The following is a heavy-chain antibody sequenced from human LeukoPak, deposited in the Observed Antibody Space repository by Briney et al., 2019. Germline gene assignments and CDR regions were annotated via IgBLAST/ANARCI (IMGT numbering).Heavy chain of an antibody. J-gene: IGHJ4*02. CDR2: IIPILDIA. Sequence: VASVKVSCKASGGTFSSYTISWVRQAPGQGLEWMGRIIPILDIANYAQKFQGRVTITADKSTSTAYMELSSLRSEDTAVYYCARVRFRGDNYFDYWGQGTLVPVSS. CDR1: GGTFSSYT. CDR3: ARVRFRGDNYFDY. D-gene: IGHD3-10*01. V-gene: IGHV1-69*02.